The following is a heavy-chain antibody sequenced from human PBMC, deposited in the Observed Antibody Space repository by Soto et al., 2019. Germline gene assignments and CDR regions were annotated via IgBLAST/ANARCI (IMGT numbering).Heavy chain of an antibody. J-gene: IGHJ4*02. D-gene: IGHD2-8*01. CDR1: GGSISSGNW. Sequence: PSETLSVNXAVSGGSISSGNWWTWVRQTPQRGLEYIGEIFHDGTANYYPSFERRVAISVDTSKNQFSLKLTSVTAADTAIYFCARLVYDTRLNYMYFDFWGQGALVTVSS. V-gene: IGHV4-4*02. CDR2: IFHDGTA. CDR3: ARLVYDTRLNYMYFDF.